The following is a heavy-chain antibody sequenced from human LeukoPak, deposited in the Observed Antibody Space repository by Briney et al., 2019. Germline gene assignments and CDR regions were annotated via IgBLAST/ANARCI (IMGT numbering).Heavy chain of an antibody. CDR1: GYTFTSYA. D-gene: IGHD3-22*01. CDR2: INAGNGNT. Sequence: ASVKVSCKASGYTFTSYAMHWVRQAPGQRLEWMGWINAGNGNTKYSQKFQGRVTITRDTSAGTAYMELSSLRSEDTAVYYCARVGDYYDSSGFDYWGQGTLVTVSS. V-gene: IGHV1-3*01. CDR3: ARVGDYYDSSGFDY. J-gene: IGHJ4*02.